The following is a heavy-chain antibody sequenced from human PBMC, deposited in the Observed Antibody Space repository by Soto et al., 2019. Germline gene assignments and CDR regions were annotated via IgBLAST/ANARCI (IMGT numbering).Heavy chain of an antibody. D-gene: IGHD3-9*01. CDR3: AKADYDIVTGPTFHFDY. J-gene: IGHJ4*02. CDR1: GFTFSSYA. CDR2: ISGSGGST. Sequence: AGGSLRLSCAASGFTFSSYAMSWVRQAPGKGLEWVSAISGSGGSTYYADSVKGRFTSSSDNSMNTLYLQMNSLRAEDTAVYYCAKADYDIVTGPTFHFDYWGQGTLVTVSS. V-gene: IGHV3-23*01.